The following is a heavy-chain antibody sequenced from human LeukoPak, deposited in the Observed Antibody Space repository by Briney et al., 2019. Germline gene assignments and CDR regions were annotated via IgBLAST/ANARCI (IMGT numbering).Heavy chain of an antibody. CDR1: GGSFSGYY. D-gene: IGHD3-22*01. Sequence: SETLSLTCAVYGGSFSGYYWSWIRQPPGKGLEWIGEINHSGSTNYNPSLKSRVTISVDTSKNQFSLKLSSVTAADTAVYYCARPGSSGYRTYYFDYWGQGTLVTVSS. CDR2: INHSGST. V-gene: IGHV4-34*01. CDR3: ARPGSSGYRTYYFDY. J-gene: IGHJ4*02.